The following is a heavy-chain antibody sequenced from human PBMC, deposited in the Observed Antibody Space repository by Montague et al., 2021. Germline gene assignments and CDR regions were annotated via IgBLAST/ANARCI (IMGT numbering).Heavy chain of an antibody. V-gene: IGHV4-59*13. CDR1: GGSISNYF. Sequence: SETLSLTCTVPGGSISNYFWTWIRQPPGKGLEWIGFISYSGRTNFNPSLKSRVTISLDTSKNQFSLNLSSVTAADTAVYYCARDTTTDGFDIWGRGTMVTVSS. CDR2: ISYSGRT. J-gene: IGHJ3*02. D-gene: IGHD1-1*01. CDR3: ARDTTTDGFDI.